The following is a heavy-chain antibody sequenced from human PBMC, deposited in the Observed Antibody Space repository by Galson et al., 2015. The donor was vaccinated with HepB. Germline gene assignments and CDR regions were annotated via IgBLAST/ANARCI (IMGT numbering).Heavy chain of an antibody. V-gene: IGHV4-4*02. CDR1: GGSISSSNW. CDR3: ARIVATIFMGWFDP. Sequence: ETLSLTCAVSGGSISSSNWWSWVRQPPGKGLEWIGEIYHSGSTNYNPSLKSRVTISVDKSKNQFSLKLSSVTAADTAVYYCARIVATIFMGWFDPWGQGTLVTVSS. CDR2: IYHSGST. D-gene: IGHD5-12*01. J-gene: IGHJ5*02.